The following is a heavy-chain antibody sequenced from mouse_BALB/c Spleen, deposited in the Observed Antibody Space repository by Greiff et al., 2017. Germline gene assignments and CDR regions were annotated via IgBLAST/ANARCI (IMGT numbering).Heavy chain of an antibody. Sequence: EVKLMESGPELMKPGASVKISCKASGYSFTSYYMHWVKQSHGKSLEWIGYIDPFNGGTSYNQKFKGKATLTVDKSSSTAYMHLSSLTSEDSAVYYCAIHPGYYFDYWGQGTTLTVSS. V-gene: IGHV1S135*01. J-gene: IGHJ2*01. CDR2: IDPFNGGT. CDR1: GYSFTSYY. CDR3: AIHPGYYFDY.